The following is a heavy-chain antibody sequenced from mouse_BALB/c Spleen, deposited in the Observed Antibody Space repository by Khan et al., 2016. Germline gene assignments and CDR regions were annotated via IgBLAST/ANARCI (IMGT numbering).Heavy chain of an antibody. CDR1: GYTFSSYW. D-gene: IGHD3-2*01. CDR2: IYPGNSDA. Sequence: EVQLQESGTVLARPGASVKMSCKASGYTFSSYWMHWVKQRPGQGLEWIGVIYPGNSDANYNQKFKGKAALTAVTSTSTAYMELSSLTNEDSAVYYCTRVDTTGYAWFAYWGQGTLVTVSA. V-gene: IGHV1-5*01. CDR3: TRVDTTGYAWFAY. J-gene: IGHJ3*01.